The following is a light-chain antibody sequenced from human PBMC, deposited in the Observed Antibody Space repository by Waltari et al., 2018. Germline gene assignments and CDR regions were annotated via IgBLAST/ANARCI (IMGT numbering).Light chain of an antibody. CDR3: QHYNIWPPLT. V-gene: IGKV3-15*01. Sequence: ETGMTQSPATLSVSQGERATPSCRPSQSVSSNLAWYQQKPGQAPRLLIYGASIRATGIPARFSGSGSGTEFTLTISSLQSEDFAVYYCQHYNIWPPLTFGGGTKVEIK. J-gene: IGKJ4*01. CDR1: QSVSSN. CDR2: GAS.